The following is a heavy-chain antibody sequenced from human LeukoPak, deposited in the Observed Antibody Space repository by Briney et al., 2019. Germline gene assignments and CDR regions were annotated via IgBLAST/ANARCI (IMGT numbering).Heavy chain of an antibody. CDR1: GFTFSSYW. D-gene: IGHD6-13*01. CDR3: ARRAAALDAFDI. V-gene: IGHV3-74*01. Sequence: PGGSLRLSCAASGFTFSSYWMHWVRQAPGKGLVWVSRIKSDGSSTTYADSVKGRFTISRDNAKNTLYLQMNSLGVEDTAVYYCARRAAALDAFDIWGQGTMVTVSS. CDR2: IKSDGSST. J-gene: IGHJ3*02.